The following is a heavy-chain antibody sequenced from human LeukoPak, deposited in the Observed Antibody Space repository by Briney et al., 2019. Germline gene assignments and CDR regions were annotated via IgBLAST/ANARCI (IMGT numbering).Heavy chain of an antibody. CDR2: IWYDGSNK. J-gene: IGHJ6*02. Sequence: SGGSLRLSCAASGFTFSTYGMHWVRQAPGKGLEWVAVIWYDGSNKYYADSVKGRFTISRDNSKNSLYLQMNSLRAEDTAVYYCARLDYYDSIGMDVWGQGTTVIVSS. CDR1: GFTFSTYG. D-gene: IGHD3-22*01. V-gene: IGHV3-33*01. CDR3: ARLDYYDSIGMDV.